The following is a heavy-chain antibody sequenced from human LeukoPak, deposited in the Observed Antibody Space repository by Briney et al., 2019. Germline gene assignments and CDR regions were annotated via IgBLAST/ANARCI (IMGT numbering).Heavy chain of an antibody. D-gene: IGHD4-23*01. Sequence: SETLSLTCTVSGGSISSYYWSWIRQPAGKGLEWIGRIYTSGSTNYNPSLKGRVTMSVDTSKNQFSLKLSSVTGADPAVYYCARGPVVVTPHAFYIWGQGTMVTVSS. CDR1: GGSISSYY. V-gene: IGHV4-4*07. CDR3: ARGPVVVTPHAFYI. CDR2: IYTSGST. J-gene: IGHJ3*02.